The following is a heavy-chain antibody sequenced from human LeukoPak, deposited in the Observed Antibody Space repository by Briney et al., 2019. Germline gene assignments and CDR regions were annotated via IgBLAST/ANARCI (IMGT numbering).Heavy chain of an antibody. CDR1: GYTFTGYY. D-gene: IGHD2-15*01. J-gene: IGHJ5*02. Sequence: ASVKVSCKASGYTFTGYYMHWVRQAPGQGLERMGWINPNSGGTNYAQKFHGRVTMTRDTSISTAYMELSRLRSDDTAVYYCARDPGGVVVVAANGWWFDPWGQGTLVTVSS. CDR3: ARDPGGVVVVAANGWWFDP. V-gene: IGHV1-2*02. CDR2: INPNSGGT.